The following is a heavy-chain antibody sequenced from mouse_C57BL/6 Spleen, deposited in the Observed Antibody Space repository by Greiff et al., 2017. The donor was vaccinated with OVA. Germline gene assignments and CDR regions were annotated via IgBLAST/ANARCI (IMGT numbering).Heavy chain of an antibody. Sequence: LQQSGAELVRPGASVKMSCKASGYTFTSYNMHWVKQTPRQGLEWIGAIYPGNGDTSYNQKFKGKATLTADKSSSTAYLQLSSLTSEDSAVYMYEGAVSNYGEGDCAMDYWGQGTSVTVSS. V-gene: IGHV1-12*01. J-gene: IGHJ4*01. CDR3: EGAVSNYGEGDCAMDY. CDR2: IYPGNGDT. CDR1: GYTFTSYN. D-gene: IGHD2-5*01.